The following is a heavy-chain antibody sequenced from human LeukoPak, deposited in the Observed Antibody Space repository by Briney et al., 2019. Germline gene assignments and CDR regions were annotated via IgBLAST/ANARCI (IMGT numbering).Heavy chain of an antibody. J-gene: IGHJ4*02. CDR3: ARAGTSGWYGEY. V-gene: IGHV4-39*01. CDR2: IYYSGST. Sequence: SSETLSLTCTVSGGSIRNGGYYWGWIRQPPGKGLEWIGSIYYSGSTYYNPSLKSRVTISVDTSKNQFSLKVSSVTAADTAVYYCARAGTSGWYGEYWGRGILVTVSS. D-gene: IGHD6-19*01. CDR1: GGSIRNGGYY.